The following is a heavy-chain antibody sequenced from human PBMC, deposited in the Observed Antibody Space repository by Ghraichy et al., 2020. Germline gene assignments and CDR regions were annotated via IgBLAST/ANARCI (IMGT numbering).Heavy chain of an antibody. Sequence: SETLSLTCSVSGGSITTTSYYWAWVRQPPGKGLEWIGHIYYTGSVAYNPSLKSRLTLSVDTSKNQFSLRLRSVTAADTAMYYCARSYHYDSCGYYERKHFEYWGQGTLVTVSS. J-gene: IGHJ4*02. CDR3: ARSYHYDSCGYYERKHFEY. D-gene: IGHD3-22*01. CDR1: GGSITTTSYY. CDR2: IYYTGSV. V-gene: IGHV4-39*01.